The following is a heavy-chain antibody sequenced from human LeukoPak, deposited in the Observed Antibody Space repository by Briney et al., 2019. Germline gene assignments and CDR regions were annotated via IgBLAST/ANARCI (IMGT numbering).Heavy chain of an antibody. CDR3: ARVFGDYEWAIDY. CDR2: IYHSGST. V-gene: IGHV4-30-2*01. CDR1: GGSISSGGYY. Sequence: SETLSLTCTVSGGSISSGGYYWSWIRQPPGKGLEWIGYIYHSGSTYYNPSLKSRVTISVDTSKNQFSLKLSSVTAADTAVYYCARVFGDYEWAIDYWGQGTLVTVSS. J-gene: IGHJ4*02. D-gene: IGHD4-17*01.